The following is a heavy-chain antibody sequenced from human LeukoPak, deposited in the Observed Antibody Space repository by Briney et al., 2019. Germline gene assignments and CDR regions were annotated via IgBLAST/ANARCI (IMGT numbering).Heavy chain of an antibody. CDR3: ARDYGSGSHSPYYFDY. J-gene: IGHJ4*02. CDR2: INHSGST. CDR1: GGSFSGYY. D-gene: IGHD3-10*01. V-gene: IGHV4-34*01. Sequence: SETLSLTCAVYGGSFSGYYWSWIRQPPGKGLEWIGEINHSGSTNYNPSLKSRVTISVDTSKNQFSLKLSSVTAADTAVYYCARDYGSGSHSPYYFDYWGQGTLVTVSS.